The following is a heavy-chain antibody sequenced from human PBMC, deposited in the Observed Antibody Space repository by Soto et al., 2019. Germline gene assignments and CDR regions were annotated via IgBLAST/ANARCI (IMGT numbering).Heavy chain of an antibody. CDR1: GFTFTYHA. D-gene: IGHD5-12*01. Sequence: VQLLQSGGGVVQPGGSLRLSCAASGFTFTYHAMSWVRQAPWKGLEWASVLTGRGGNTFYADSVKGRFTISRDNTKKILYLDMNHLRAEETALYFCAKDSVDVVATGRGYFYSWGQGTLVTVS. CDR2: LTGRGGNT. V-gene: IGHV3-23*01. J-gene: IGHJ4*02. CDR3: AKDSVDVVATGRGYFYS.